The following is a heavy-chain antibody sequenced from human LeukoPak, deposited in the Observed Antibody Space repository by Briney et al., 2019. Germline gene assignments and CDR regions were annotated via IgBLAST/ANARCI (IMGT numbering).Heavy chain of an antibody. J-gene: IGHJ4*02. CDR3: ARAGMYYDFWSGYRQSSFDY. CDR1: GGTFSSYA. V-gene: IGHV1-69*04. CDR2: IIPILGIA. D-gene: IGHD3-3*01. Sequence: ASVKVSCKASGGTFSSYAISWVRQAPGQGLEWMGRIIPILGIANYAQKFQGRVTITADKSTSTAYMELSSLRSEDTAVYYCARAGMYYDFWSGYRQSSFDYWGQGTLVTVSS.